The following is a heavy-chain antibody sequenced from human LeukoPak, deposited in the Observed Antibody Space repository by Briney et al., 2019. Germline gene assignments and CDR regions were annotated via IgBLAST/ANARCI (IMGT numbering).Heavy chain of an antibody. CDR1: GGSISGYY. V-gene: IGHV4-4*07. D-gene: IGHD4-17*01. CDR3: ARDILGYGDYVYYYYGMDV. J-gene: IGHJ6*02. Sequence: SETLSLTCSVSGGSISGYYWSWIRQPAGKGLEWIGRIYTSGSTNYNPSLKSRVTMSVDTSKNQFSLKLSSVTAADTAVYYCARDILGYGDYVYYYYGMDVWGQGTTVTVSS. CDR2: IYTSGST.